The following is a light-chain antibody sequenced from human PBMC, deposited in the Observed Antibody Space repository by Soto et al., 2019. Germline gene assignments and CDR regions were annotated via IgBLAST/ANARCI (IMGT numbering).Light chain of an antibody. V-gene: IGLV2-14*01. CDR2: EVS. J-gene: IGLJ3*02. Sequence: QSVLTQPASVSGSPGQSITISCTGTSSDVGGYNYVSWYHQHPGKAPKLMIYEVSNRPSGISNRFSASKSGKTASLTISGLQAEDEADYYCSSYTSSSIWVFGGGTQLTVL. CDR1: SSDVGGYNY. CDR3: SSYTSSSIWV.